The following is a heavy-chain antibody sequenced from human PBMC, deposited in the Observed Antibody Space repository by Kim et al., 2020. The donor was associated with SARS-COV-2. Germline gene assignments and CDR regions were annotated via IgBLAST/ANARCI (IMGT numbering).Heavy chain of an antibody. Sequence: GGSLRLSCAASRFSFSSYSMNWVRQAPGKGLEWVSYISSGSSAIYYADSVKGRFTISRDNAKNSLYLQMNSLRDEDTAVYYCAREVDTFGGLILMEYYAMDVWGQGTTVTVSS. CDR2: ISSGSSAI. CDR1: RFSFSSYS. V-gene: IGHV3-48*02. CDR3: AREVDTFGGLILMEYYAMDV. J-gene: IGHJ6*02. D-gene: IGHD3-16*01.